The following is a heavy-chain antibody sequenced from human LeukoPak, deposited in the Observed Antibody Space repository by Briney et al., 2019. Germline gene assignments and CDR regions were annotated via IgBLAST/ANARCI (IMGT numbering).Heavy chain of an antibody. J-gene: IGHJ4*02. V-gene: IGHV4-38-2*02. CDR3: ARGSHYGDYGY. CDR1: HYSISSAFY. D-gene: IGHD4-17*01. Sequence: SETLSLTCTVSHYSISSAFYWGWIRQPPGKGLEWIGSFHYSGSTYYNPSLKSRVTISVDTSNNQFSLKLTSVTAADTVVYYCARGSHYGDYGYWGQGTLVSVSS. CDR2: FHYSGST.